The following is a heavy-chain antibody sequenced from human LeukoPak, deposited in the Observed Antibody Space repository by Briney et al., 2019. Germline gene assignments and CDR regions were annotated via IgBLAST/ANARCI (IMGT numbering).Heavy chain of an antibody. Sequence: SETLSLTCTVSGGSISSSSYYWGWIRQPPGKGLEWIGYIYYSGSTNYNPSLKSRVTISVDTSKNQFSLKLTSVTAADTAVYYCARLGYYGAGYCSSTICYYYMDVWGKGTTVTVSS. D-gene: IGHD2-2*01. CDR2: IYYSGST. CDR3: ARLGYYGAGYCSSTICYYYMDV. CDR1: GGSISSSSYY. J-gene: IGHJ6*03. V-gene: IGHV4-61*05.